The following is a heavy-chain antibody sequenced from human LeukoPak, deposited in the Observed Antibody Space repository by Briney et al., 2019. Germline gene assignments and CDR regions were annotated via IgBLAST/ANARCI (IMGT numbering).Heavy chain of an antibody. V-gene: IGHV3-74*01. CDR3: ASNECSSTSCLL. J-gene: IGHJ4*02. Sequence: GGSLRLSCAASGFTFSSYWMHWVRQVPGKGLVWVSRIGSDGSSTSFADSVKGRFTISRDNSKNTLYLQMNSLRAEDTAVYYCASNECSSTSCLLWGQGTLVTVSS. CDR1: GFTFSSYW. CDR2: IGSDGSST. D-gene: IGHD2-2*01.